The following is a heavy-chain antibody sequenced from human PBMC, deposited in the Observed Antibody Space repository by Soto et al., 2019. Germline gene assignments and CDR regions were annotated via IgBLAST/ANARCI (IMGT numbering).Heavy chain of an antibody. CDR3: ATGPYGDYTRFDAFDI. D-gene: IGHD4-17*01. CDR2: FDPEDGET. Sequence: ASVKVSCKVSGYTLTELSMHWVRQAPGKGLEWMGGFDPEDGETIYAQKFQGRVTMTEDTSTDTAYMELSSLRSGDTAVYYCATGPYGDYTRFDAFDIWGQGTMVTVSS. CDR1: GYTLTELS. J-gene: IGHJ3*02. V-gene: IGHV1-24*01.